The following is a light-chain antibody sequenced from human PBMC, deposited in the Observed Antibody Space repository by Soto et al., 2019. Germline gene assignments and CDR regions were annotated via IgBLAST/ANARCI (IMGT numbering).Light chain of an antibody. V-gene: IGLV2-14*03. J-gene: IGLJ2*01. CDR2: DVS. CDR3: SSYTSNTTSL. CDR1: SSDVGGYNF. Sequence: QSALTQPASVSGSPGQSIAISCTGTSSDVGGYNFVSWYQKHPGKAPKLMIYDVSNRPSGVSNRFSGSKSGNTASLTISGLQAEDEADYYCSSYTSNTTSLFGGGTKVTVL.